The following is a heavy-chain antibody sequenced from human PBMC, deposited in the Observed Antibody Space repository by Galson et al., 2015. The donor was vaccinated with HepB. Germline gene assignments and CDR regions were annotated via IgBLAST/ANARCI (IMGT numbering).Heavy chain of an antibody. V-gene: IGHV1-2*02. J-gene: IGHJ1*01. D-gene: IGHD5-12*01. CDR3: ARVSGRPSRYFQH. CDR1: GYTFTGYY. Sequence: SVKVSCKASGYTFTGYYMHWVRQAPGQGLEWMGWINPNSGGTNYAQKFQGRVTMTRDTSISTAYMELSRLRSDDTAVYYCARVSGRPSRYFQHWGQGTLVTVSS. CDR2: INPNSGGT.